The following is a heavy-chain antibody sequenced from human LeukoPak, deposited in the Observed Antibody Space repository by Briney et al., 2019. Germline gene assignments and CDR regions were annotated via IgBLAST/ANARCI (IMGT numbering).Heavy chain of an antibody. CDR1: GGSISSYN. V-gene: IGHV4-4*07. J-gene: IGHJ4*02. Sequence: SETLSLTCTVSGGSISSYNWSWIRQPAGKGLEWIGRIYTSGSTNYNPSLKTRVTISIDTSKNQFSLKLNSVTAADTAVYYCARAIYSNYNFDYWGQGTLVTVSS. CDR3: ARAIYSNYNFDY. D-gene: IGHD4-11*01. CDR2: IYTSGST.